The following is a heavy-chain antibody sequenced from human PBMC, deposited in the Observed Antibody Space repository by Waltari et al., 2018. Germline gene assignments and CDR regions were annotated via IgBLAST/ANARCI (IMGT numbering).Heavy chain of an antibody. J-gene: IGHJ4*02. D-gene: IGHD1-1*01. CDR3: ARVFNDNDAADY. CDR1: GFTFSDYW. Sequence: DVQLVESGGGLVQPGGSLRLSCAASGFTFSDYWMRWVRQAPGKRLEGVANIRHDGGAKDYADSAKGRFTISRDNAKNSLFLQMNSLRAEDTAVYFCARVFNDNDAADYWGQGTLVIVSS. CDR2: IRHDGGAK. V-gene: IGHV3-7*01.